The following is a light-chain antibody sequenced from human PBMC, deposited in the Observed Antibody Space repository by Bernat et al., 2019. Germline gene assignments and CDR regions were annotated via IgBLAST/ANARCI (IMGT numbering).Light chain of an antibody. CDR3: QTYNRYPYT. CDR2: KAS. CDR1: QSLSSW. Sequence: DIQMTQSPSTLSASVGDRVTITCRASQSLSSWLAWYQQKPGKAPKLLIYKASSLESGVPSRFSGSGSGTELTLTISRLQPDDFATYYCQTYNRYPYTVGQGTKLEI. V-gene: IGKV1-5*03. J-gene: IGKJ2*01.